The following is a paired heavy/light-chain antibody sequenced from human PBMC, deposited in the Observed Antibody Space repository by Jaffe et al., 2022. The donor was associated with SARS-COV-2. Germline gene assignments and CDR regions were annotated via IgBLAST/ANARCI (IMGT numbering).Light chain of an antibody. V-gene: IGKV1-16*02. CDR1: QGISNH. J-gene: IGKJ2*01. Sequence: DIQMTQSPSSLSASVGDRVSISCRASQGISNHLAWFQQKPGKAPKSLIYAASSLQSGVPSKFSGSGSGTDFTLTISSLQPEDFATYYCQQYNNYPHTFGQGTKLEIK. CDR2: AAS. CDR3: QQYNNYPHT.
Heavy chain of an antibody. Sequence: EVQLLESGGGLVQPGGSLRLSCAASGFTFSSYAMNWVRQAPGKGLEWVSGISYNGDSTFYADSVKGRFTISRDNSKNTLYLQMNSLRAEDTAVYYCVYHDNWGQGTLVTVSS. V-gene: IGHV3-23*01. CDR3: VYHDN. J-gene: IGHJ4*02. D-gene: IGHD2-8*01. CDR1: GFTFSSYA. CDR2: ISYNGDST.